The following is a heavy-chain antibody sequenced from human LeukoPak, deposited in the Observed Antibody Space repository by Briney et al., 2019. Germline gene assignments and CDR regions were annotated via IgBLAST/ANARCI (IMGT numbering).Heavy chain of an antibody. CDR1: GYRFTSYG. CDR2: INPNSGGT. D-gene: IGHD3-10*01. J-gene: IGHJ4*02. CDR3: ARSNHMVRGVTSYFDY. V-gene: IGHV1-2*02. Sequence: GASVKVSCKASGYRFTSYGITWVRQAPGQGLEWMGWINPNSGGTNYAQKFQGRVTMTRDTSISTAYMELSRLRSDDTAVYYCARSNHMVRGVTSYFDYWGQGTLVTVSS.